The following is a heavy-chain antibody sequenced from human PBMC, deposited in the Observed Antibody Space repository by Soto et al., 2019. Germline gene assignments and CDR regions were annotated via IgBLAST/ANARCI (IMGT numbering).Heavy chain of an antibody. CDR2: IIPFFGTA. V-gene: IGHV1-69*01. D-gene: IGHD1-26*01. Sequence: QVQLVQSGAEVKKPGSSVKVSCEASGGTFSSYPINWVRQAPGQGLEWMGGIIPFFGTANYAQKFQGRVTITADYSTSTAYMELRSLRSEDTAGYYCARVGQITDYVMAVWGQGNTVTVSS. CDR1: GGTFSSYP. CDR3: ARVGQITDYVMAV. J-gene: IGHJ6*02.